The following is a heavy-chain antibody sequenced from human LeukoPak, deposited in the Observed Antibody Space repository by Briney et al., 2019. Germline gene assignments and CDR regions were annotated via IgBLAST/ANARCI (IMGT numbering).Heavy chain of an antibody. D-gene: IGHD3-22*01. CDR2: ISRSSSYI. CDR1: GFTFSSYS. Sequence: PGGSLRLSCAASGFTFSSYSMNWVRQAPGKGLEWVSYISRSSSYIYYADSVKGRFTISRDNAKNSLYLQMNSLRAEDTAVYYCARGSYYDSSGYYSDYWGQGTLVTVSS. V-gene: IGHV3-21*01. J-gene: IGHJ4*02. CDR3: ARGSYYDSSGYYSDY.